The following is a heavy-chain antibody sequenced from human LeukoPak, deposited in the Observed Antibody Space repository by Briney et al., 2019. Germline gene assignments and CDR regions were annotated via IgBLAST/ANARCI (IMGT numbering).Heavy chain of an antibody. CDR2: ISISGTTI. Sequence: PGGSLRLSCAASGFTFSDYYMNWIRQAPGKGLEWVSYISISGTTIYYADSVKGRFTISRDNAKNSLYLQMNSLRAEDTAVYYCARSDHYDRNGYYDYWGQGTLVTVSS. CDR1: GFTFSDYY. D-gene: IGHD3-22*01. V-gene: IGHV3-11*01. CDR3: ARSDHYDRNGYYDY. J-gene: IGHJ4*02.